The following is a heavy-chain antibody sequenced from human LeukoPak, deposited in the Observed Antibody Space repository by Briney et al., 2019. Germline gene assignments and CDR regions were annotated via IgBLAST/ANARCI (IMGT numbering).Heavy chain of an antibody. D-gene: IGHD3-10*01. CDR3: ARHGADDGSGSYGWYFDL. Sequence: SETLSLTCTVSGASISSYYWSWIRQSAGKGLEWIGLIYTSGTTNYNPSLKSRVTMSVDTSKNQFSLKLSSVTAADTAVYYCARHGADDGSGSYGWYFDLWGRGTLVTVSS. J-gene: IGHJ2*01. CDR1: GASISSYY. V-gene: IGHV4-4*07. CDR2: IYTSGTT.